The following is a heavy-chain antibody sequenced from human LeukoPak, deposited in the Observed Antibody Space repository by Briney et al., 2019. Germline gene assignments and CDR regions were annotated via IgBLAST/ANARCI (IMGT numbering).Heavy chain of an antibody. CDR1: GFTFSSYA. CDR3: ARELGYSSSWYGY. Sequence: PGGSLRLSCAASGFTFSSYAMHWVRQAPGKGLEWVAVISYDGSNKYYADSVKGRFTISRDNSKNTLYLQMNSLRAEDTAVYYCARELGYSSSWYGYWGQGTLVTVSS. D-gene: IGHD6-13*01. CDR2: ISYDGSNK. V-gene: IGHV3-30-3*01. J-gene: IGHJ4*02.